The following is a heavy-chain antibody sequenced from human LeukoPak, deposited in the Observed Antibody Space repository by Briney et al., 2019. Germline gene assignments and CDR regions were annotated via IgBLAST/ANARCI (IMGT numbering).Heavy chain of an antibody. CDR2: IRSKAYGGTT. J-gene: IGHJ4*02. V-gene: IGHV3-49*04. D-gene: IGHD1-26*01. CDR3: TREGSYHEFDY. Sequence: GGSLRLSCAASGFTFSSYWMTWVRQAPGKGLEWVGFIRSKAYGGTTEYAASVKGRFTISRDDSKSIAYLQMNSLKTEDTAVYYCTREGSYHEFDYWGQGTLVTVSS. CDR1: GFTFSSYW.